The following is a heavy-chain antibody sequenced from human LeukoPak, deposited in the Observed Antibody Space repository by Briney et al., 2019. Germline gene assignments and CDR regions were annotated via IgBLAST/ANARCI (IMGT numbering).Heavy chain of an antibody. J-gene: IGHJ4*02. Sequence: PGGSMRLSWVAAGSTVTSDAMTWVRQAPRNGLEWVAAISDSKTYYTDSVRGRFTTSRDDPTNTLLLQMNSLRAEDTAVYYCAKRRNRNTGPFESWGRGTLVTV. V-gene: IGHV3-23*01. D-gene: IGHD5-18*01. CDR1: GSTVTSDA. CDR2: ISDSKT. CDR3: AKRRNRNTGPFES.